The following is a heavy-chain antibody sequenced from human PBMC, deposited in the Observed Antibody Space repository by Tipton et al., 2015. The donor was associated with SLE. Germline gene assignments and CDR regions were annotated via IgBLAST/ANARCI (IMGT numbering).Heavy chain of an antibody. CDR1: GGSIHKFY. CDR3: ARHDDYGGYFDY. J-gene: IGHJ4*02. D-gene: IGHD4-17*01. V-gene: IGHV4-59*08. CDR2: ISYTGST. Sequence: GLVKPSETLSLTCSVSGGSIHKFYWSWIRQPPGKGLEWIGYISYTGSTIYNPSLKSRATLFLDMSKNQFSLNLTSVTAADTAVYFCARHDDYGGYFDYWGRGTLVTVSS.